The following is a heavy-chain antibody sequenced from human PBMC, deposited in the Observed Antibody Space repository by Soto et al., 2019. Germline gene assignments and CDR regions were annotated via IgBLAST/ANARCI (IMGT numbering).Heavy chain of an antibody. CDR2: IYYTGST. Sequence: TSTVSDGTIVNHDGRWIRQPPGKGLEWIGYIYYTGSTNYNPSLKSRVTISVDTSKNQFSPKLSSVTAADTAVYYCARDEPDYYCLGIWGQGPLGTGSS. CDR1: DGTIVNHD. CDR3: ARDEPDYYCLGI. D-gene: IGHD3-10*01. J-gene: IGHJ4*02. V-gene: IGHV4-59*11.